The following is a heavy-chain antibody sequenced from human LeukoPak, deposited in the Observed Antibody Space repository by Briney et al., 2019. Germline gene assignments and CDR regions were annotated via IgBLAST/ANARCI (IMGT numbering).Heavy chain of an antibody. CDR2: IIPIYGTA. CDR1: GGTFSSYA. V-gene: IGHV1-69*05. CDR3: ARSIPVVTASQGGPFDY. Sequence: GGSVKVSCQASGGTFSSYAIRWVGQAPGKGLEWMGGIIPIYGTANYAQKFQGRVTITTDESTSTAYMELSSLRSEDTAVYYCARSIPVVTASQGGPFDYWGQGTLVTVSS. D-gene: IGHD2-21*02. J-gene: IGHJ4*02.